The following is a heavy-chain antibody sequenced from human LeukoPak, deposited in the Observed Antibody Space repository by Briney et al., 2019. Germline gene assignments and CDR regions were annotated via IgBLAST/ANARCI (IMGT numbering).Heavy chain of an antibody. CDR1: GFTSTSSA. CDR2: IVVGSGNT. D-gene: IGHD3-9*01. V-gene: IGHV1-58*01. J-gene: IGHJ3*02. CDR3: AAAFYDILTGYGNAFDI. Sequence: ASVKVSCKASGFTSTSSAVQWVRQARGQRLEWIGWIVVGSGNTNYAQKFQERVTITRDMSTSTAYMELSSLRSEDTAVYYCAAAFYDILTGYGNAFDIWGQGTMVTVSS.